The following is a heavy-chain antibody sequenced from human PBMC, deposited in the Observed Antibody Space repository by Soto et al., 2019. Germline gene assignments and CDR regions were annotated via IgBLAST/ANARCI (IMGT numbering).Heavy chain of an antibody. CDR2: IYPGDSDT. J-gene: IGHJ6*02. Sequence: GESLKISCQGSGYRFSSYWIAWVRQMPGKGLEWMGIIYPGDSDTRYSPSFQGQVTISADKSISTAYLQWSSLKASDTAMYYCARQQYYDFWSGLVDVWGQGTTVTVSS. V-gene: IGHV5-51*01. CDR3: ARQQYYDFWSGLVDV. D-gene: IGHD3-3*01. CDR1: GYRFSSYW.